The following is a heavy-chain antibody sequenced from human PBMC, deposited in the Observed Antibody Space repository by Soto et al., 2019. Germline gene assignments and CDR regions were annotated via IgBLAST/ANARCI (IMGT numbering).Heavy chain of an antibody. V-gene: IGHV4-34*01. CDR1: GGSFSGYY. CDR3: ARGGRSGGQRGSYFH. D-gene: IGHD1-26*01. Sequence: SETLSLTCAVYGGSFSGYYWSWIRQPPGKGLEWIGEINHSGSTNYNPSLKSRVTISVDTSKNQFSLKLSSVTAADTAVYYCARGGRSGGQRGSYFHWGQGTLVTVSS. CDR2: INHSGST. J-gene: IGHJ4*02.